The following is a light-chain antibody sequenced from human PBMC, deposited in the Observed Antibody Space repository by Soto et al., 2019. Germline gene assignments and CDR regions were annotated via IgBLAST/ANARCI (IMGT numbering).Light chain of an antibody. Sequence: DIVFTQSPATLSSFPGDVVPLSCMPSQSVRTYLAWYQVKPGQAPRLLIYDASRRASGVPARFSGSGSGTDFTLTISSLEPEDFALYYCQQRNTWPPITFDQGKRLAIK. J-gene: IGKJ5*01. CDR2: DAS. CDR3: QQRNTWPPIT. CDR1: QSVRTY. V-gene: IGKV3-11*01.